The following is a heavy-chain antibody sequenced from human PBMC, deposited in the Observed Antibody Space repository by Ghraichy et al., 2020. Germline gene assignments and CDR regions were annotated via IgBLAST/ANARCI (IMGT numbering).Heavy chain of an antibody. CDR2: IYIGGST. Sequence: GGSLRLSCAASGFTVSSSYMSWVRQAPGKGLEWVSVIYIGGSTYYADSVKGRFTISRDNSKNTLHLQMNSLRAEDTAVYYCARNRCSGGSCYWGGYWYFDLWGRGTLVTVSS. J-gene: IGHJ2*01. CDR3: ARNRCSGGSCYWGGYWYFDL. CDR1: GFTVSSSY. D-gene: IGHD2-15*01. V-gene: IGHV3-53*01.